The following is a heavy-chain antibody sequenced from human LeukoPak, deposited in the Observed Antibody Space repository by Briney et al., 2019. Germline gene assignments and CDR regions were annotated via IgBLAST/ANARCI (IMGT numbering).Heavy chain of an antibody. J-gene: IGHJ4*02. CDR1: GFTFSIYS. Sequence: GGSLTLSCAASGFTFSIYSMNWVRQPPGKGLEWVSYISSSATSIYYADSVRRRFTISRDNAKNSLFLQMDSLRDDDTAVYYCASSDDYGGNRFDYWGRGTLVTVSS. V-gene: IGHV3-48*02. CDR2: ISSSATSI. CDR3: ASSDDYGGNRFDY. D-gene: IGHD4-23*01.